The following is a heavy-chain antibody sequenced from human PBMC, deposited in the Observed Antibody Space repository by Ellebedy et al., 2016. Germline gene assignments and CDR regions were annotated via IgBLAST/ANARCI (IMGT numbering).Heavy chain of an antibody. CDR2: IYYSDSGT. D-gene: IGHD1-26*01. Sequence: SETLSLTCTVSGGSISSSRYYWGWIRQPPGKGLEWIATIYYSDSGTYYNPSLESRVTISVDKSQNQFSLNLSSVTAADTAVYYCAYSGTFHGWFDPWGPGTLVTVSS. J-gene: IGHJ5*02. V-gene: IGHV4-39*01. CDR1: GGSISSSRYY. CDR3: AYSGTFHGWFDP.